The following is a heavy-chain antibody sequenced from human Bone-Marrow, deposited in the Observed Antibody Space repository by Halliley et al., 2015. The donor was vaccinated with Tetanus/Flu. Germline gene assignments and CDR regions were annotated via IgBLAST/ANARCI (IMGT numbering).Heavy chain of an antibody. V-gene: IGHV3-15*01. Sequence: WVGRIKSEPDGGTGSYAAPVKGRFTISRDDSKNTLYLQLNSLKTEDTAVYYCATDEEGYAFYGCWGQGALVVVSP. CDR2: IKSEPDGGTG. D-gene: IGHD4-17*01. J-gene: IGHJ4*02. CDR3: ATDEEGYAFYGC.